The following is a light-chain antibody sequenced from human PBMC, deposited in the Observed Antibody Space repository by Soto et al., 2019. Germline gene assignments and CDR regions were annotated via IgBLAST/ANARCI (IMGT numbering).Light chain of an antibody. CDR1: SSDVGGYNY. CDR3: SSYAGSSNLGV. Sequence: QSALTQPPSASGSPGQSVTISCTGTSSDVGGYNYVSWYQQHPGRAPKLMIYKVSKRPSGVPDRFSGSKSGNTASLTVSGLQPEDEADYYCSSYAGSSNLGVFGGGTKLTVL. V-gene: IGLV2-8*01. CDR2: KVS. J-gene: IGLJ2*01.